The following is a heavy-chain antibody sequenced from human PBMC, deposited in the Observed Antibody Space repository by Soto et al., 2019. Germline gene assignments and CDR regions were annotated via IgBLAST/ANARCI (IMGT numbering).Heavy chain of an antibody. CDR2: INAGNGNT. D-gene: IGHD3-10*01. V-gene: IGHV1-3*01. J-gene: IGHJ3*02. CDR3: ARGLRSMVRGVITPFDI. Sequence: GASVKVSCKASGYTFTSYAMHWVRQAPGQRLEWMGWINAGNGNTKYSQKFQGRVTITRDTSASTAYMELSSLRSEDTAVYYCARGLRSMVRGVITPFDIWGQGTMVTVSS. CDR1: GYTFTSYA.